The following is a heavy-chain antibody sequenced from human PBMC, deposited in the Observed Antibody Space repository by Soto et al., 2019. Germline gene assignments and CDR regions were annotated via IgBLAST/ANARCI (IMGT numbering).Heavy chain of an antibody. CDR1: GFTFSHYG. J-gene: IGHJ3*01. D-gene: IGHD1-26*01. V-gene: IGHV3-33*01. Sequence: QVQLVESGGGVVQPGRSLRLSCAASGFTFSHYGMHWVRQAPGKGLEWVAVIWDDGIKKFYPDSVRGRFTISRDNSENTLLLQMSSRTAEDTTIYYCVRGGNVAGAFDFWGQGTMVTVSS. CDR2: IWDDGIKK. CDR3: VRGGNVAGAFDF.